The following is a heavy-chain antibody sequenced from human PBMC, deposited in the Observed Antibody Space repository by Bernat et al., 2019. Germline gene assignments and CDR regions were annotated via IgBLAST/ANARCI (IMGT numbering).Heavy chain of an antibody. CDR1: GFSLSTSGMR. Sequence: QVTLKESGPALVKPTQTLTLTCTFSGFSLSTSGMRVSWIRQPPGKALEWLARVDWDDDKFYSTSLRTRLTISKDTSKNQVVLTMTNMDPVDTATYYCARMGVVVSGTVYFDYWGQEPWSPSPQ. CDR2: VDWDDDK. D-gene: IGHD6-19*01. J-gene: IGHJ4*01. CDR3: ARMGVVVSGTVYFDY. V-gene: IGHV2-70*04.